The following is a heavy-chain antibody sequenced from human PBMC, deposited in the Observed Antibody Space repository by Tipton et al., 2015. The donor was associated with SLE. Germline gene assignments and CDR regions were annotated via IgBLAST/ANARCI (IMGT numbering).Heavy chain of an antibody. CDR1: GGSISSHY. D-gene: IGHD5-12*01. J-gene: IGHJ4*02. V-gene: IGHV4-59*11. CDR3: ARDPLGRGYSGYDYL. CDR2: IYYSGST. Sequence: TLSLTCTVSGGSISSHYWSWIRPPPGKGLEWIGCIYYSGSTNYNPSLTSRVTISVDTSKNQFSLKRSSVTAADTAVYYCARDPLGRGYSGYDYLWGQGTLVTVSS.